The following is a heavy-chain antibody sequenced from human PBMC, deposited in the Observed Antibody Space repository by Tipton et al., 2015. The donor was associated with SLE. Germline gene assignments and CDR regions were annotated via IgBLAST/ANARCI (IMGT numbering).Heavy chain of an antibody. J-gene: IGHJ6*03. D-gene: IGHD3-16*01. CDR1: GYSISSGYY. CDR3: ARGRPRATQAWGGYYYYMDV. CDR2: LYHIGST. Sequence: TLSLTCTVSGYSISSGYYWGWIRQPPGKGLEWIGSLYHIGSTYYNPSLKSRVTISVDTSKNQFSLRLSSVTAADTAVYYCARGRPRATQAWGGYYYYMDVWGKGTTVTVSS. V-gene: IGHV4-38-2*02.